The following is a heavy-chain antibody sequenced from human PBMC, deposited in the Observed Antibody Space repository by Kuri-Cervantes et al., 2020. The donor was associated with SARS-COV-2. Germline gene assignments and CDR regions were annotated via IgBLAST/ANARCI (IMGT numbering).Heavy chain of an antibody. D-gene: IGHD3-3*01. Sequence: ASVKVSCKASGYTFTSYDINWVRQATGQGLEWMGWMNPNSGNTGYAQKFQGRVTMTEDTSTDTAYMELSSLRSEDTAVYYCATQGGSGYYGAFDIWGQGTIVTVSS. V-gene: IGHV1-8*01. CDR2: MNPNSGNT. J-gene: IGHJ3*02. CDR3: ATQGGSGYYGAFDI. CDR1: GYTFTSYD.